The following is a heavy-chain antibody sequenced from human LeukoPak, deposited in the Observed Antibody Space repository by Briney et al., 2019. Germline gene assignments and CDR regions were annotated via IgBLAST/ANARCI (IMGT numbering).Heavy chain of an antibody. Sequence: PSETLSLTCTVSGGSISSSSYYWGWIRQPPGKGLEWIGSIHYSVSTYYNPSLKSRVTISVVTSKNPFSLQLSSVTAADTAVYYCARPHSSSWYVDYWGQGTLVTVSS. V-gene: IGHV4-39*01. D-gene: IGHD6-13*01. CDR3: ARPHSSSWYVDY. CDR1: GGSISSSSYY. J-gene: IGHJ4*02. CDR2: IHYSVST.